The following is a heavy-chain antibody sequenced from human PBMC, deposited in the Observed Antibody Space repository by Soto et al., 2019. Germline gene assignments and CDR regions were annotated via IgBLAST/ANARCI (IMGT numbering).Heavy chain of an antibody. J-gene: IGHJ4*02. CDR3: ARHFVDIVATITPYYFDY. CDR1: GGSISSSSYY. CDR2: IYYSGST. D-gene: IGHD5-12*01. V-gene: IGHV4-39*01. Sequence: QLQLQESGPGLVKPSETLSLTCTVSGGSISSSSYYWGWIRQPPGKGLEWIGSIYYSGSTYYNPSLKSRVTISVDTSKNQFSLKLSSVTAADTAVYYCARHFVDIVATITPYYFDYWGQGTLVTVSS.